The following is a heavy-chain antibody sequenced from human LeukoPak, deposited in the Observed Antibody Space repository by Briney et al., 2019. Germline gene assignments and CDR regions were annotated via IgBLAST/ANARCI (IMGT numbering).Heavy chain of an antibody. V-gene: IGHV1-3*01. Sequence: ASVKVSCKASGYTFTSYAMHWVRQAPGQRLEWMGWINAGNGNTKYSQKFQGRVTITRDTSASTAYMELSSLRSEDTAVYYCARGPPPIVVVPAAMGYWGQGTLVTVSS. CDR1: GYTFTSYA. CDR3: ARGPPPIVVVPAAMGY. J-gene: IGHJ4*02. D-gene: IGHD2-2*01. CDR2: INAGNGNT.